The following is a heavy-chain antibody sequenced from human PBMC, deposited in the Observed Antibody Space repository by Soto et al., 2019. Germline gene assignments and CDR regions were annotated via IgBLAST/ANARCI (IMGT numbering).Heavy chain of an antibody. CDR3: AKAYCSSTSCPRFDY. Sequence: GGSLRLSCAASGFTFDDYAMHWVRQAPGKGLEWVSGISWNSGSIGYADSVKGRFTISRDNAKNSLYLQMNSLRAEDTALYYCAKAYCSSTSCPRFDYWGQGTLVTVSS. J-gene: IGHJ4*02. D-gene: IGHD2-2*01. CDR1: GFTFDDYA. CDR2: ISWNSGSI. V-gene: IGHV3-9*01.